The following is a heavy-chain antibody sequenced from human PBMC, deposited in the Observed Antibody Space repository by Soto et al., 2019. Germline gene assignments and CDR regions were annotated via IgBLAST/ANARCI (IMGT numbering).Heavy chain of an antibody. Sequence: EVLLLESGGGLVQPGGSLRLSCAASGFTFSSYAMNWVRQAPGKGLEWVSTISASGGSTYYADSVKGRFTISRDNSKNTVYVQMNSLRAEDTAVYWCARRGGGEVGPVFYYLDNWGQGTLVTVSS. CDR3: ARRGGGEVGPVFYYLDN. CDR1: GFTFSSYA. CDR2: ISASGGST. J-gene: IGHJ4*02. V-gene: IGHV3-23*01. D-gene: IGHD2-15*01.